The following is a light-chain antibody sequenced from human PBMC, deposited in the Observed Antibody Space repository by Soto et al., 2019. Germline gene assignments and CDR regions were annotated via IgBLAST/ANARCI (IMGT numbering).Light chain of an antibody. CDR2: GAS. CDR1: QSVSSSY. J-gene: IGKJ4*01. V-gene: IGKV3-20*01. Sequence: EIVLTQSPGTLSLSPGERATLSCRASQSVSSSYLAWYQQKPGQAPRLLIYGASSRATGIPDRFSGSGSGTDFTLSISRLEPEDFAVYYCHQYDSSPHPLGGGTKVEIK. CDR3: HQYDSSPHP.